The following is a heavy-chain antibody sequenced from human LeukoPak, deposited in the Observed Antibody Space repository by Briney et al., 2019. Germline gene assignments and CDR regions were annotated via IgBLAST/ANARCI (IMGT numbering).Heavy chain of an antibody. J-gene: IGHJ4*02. V-gene: IGHV1-58*01. CDR3: ARSRTGSGFLFDY. CDR1: GFTFTTSA. D-gene: IGHD3-10*01. CDR2: IVVGSDNT. Sequence: SVKVSCKASGFTFTTSAVQWVRQARGQRLEWIGWIVVGSDNTNYAQKFQERVTITRDMSTSTAYMELSSLRSDDTAVYYCARSRTGSGFLFDYWGQGTLVTVSS.